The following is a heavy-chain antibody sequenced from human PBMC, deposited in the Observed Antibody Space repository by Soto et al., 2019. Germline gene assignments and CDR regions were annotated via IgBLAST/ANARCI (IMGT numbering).Heavy chain of an antibody. V-gene: IGHV1-69*02. CDR3: ARSGGDYRFEDAFDL. Sequence: QVQLVHSGAEMKRPGSSVKVTCKASGGTFSTYTINWVRQAPGQGLEWMGRITPFLAVVHYAEKFQGRVTITAETSSSTADMELSSLRAEDTAVYYCARSGGDYRFEDAFDLWGQGTMVTVSS. J-gene: IGHJ3*01. CDR1: GGTFSTYT. D-gene: IGHD4-17*01. CDR2: ITPFLAVV.